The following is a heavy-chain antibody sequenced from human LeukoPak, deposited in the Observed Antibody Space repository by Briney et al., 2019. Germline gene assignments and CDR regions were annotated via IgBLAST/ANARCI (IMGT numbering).Heavy chain of an antibody. D-gene: IGHD1-26*01. CDR2: ITGSGGGT. J-gene: IGHJ4*02. CDR3: ARGLGSYQ. Sequence: PGGSLRLSCAASGFILRNYAMNWVRQAPGKGPEWVSSITGSGGGTSYADSVKGRFTISRDNSKSTLYLQLNSLRAEDTAVYYCARGLGSYQWRQGTLVTVCS. CDR1: GFILRNYA. V-gene: IGHV3-23*01.